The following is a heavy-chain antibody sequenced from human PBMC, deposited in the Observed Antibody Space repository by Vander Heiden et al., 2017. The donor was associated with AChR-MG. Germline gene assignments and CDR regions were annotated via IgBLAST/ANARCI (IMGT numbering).Heavy chain of an antibody. D-gene: IGHD4-17*01. J-gene: IGHJ6*02. CDR3: ARHYYGDYDSYYYYGMDV. CDR2: IYYSGST. CDR1: GGSISSSSYY. Sequence: QLQLQESGPGLVKPSETLSLTCTVSGGSISSSSYYWGWHRQPPGKGLEWIGSIYYSGSTYYNPSLKSRVTISVDTSKNQFSLKLSSVTAADTAVYYCARHYYGDYDSYYYYGMDVWGQGTTVTVSS. V-gene: IGHV4-39*01.